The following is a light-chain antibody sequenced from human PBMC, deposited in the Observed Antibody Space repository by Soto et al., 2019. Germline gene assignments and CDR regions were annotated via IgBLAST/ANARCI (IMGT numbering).Light chain of an antibody. J-gene: IGKJ5*01. V-gene: IGKV2-28*01. CDR3: MQALQTPIT. Sequence: DIVMTQSPLSLPVTPGEPVSISCRSSQSLLHSNGYNYLDWYLQKPGQSPQLLIYLGSNRASGVADRFSGSGSGTDVKLKISRVEAEDVGVYYCMQALQTPITFGQGTRLEIK. CDR2: LGS. CDR1: QSLLHSNGYNY.